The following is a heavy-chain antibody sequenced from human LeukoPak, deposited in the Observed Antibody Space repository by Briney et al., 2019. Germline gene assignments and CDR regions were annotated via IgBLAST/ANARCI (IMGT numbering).Heavy chain of an antibody. D-gene: IGHD2-2*01. V-gene: IGHV3-48*04. J-gene: IGHJ4*02. CDR1: GFTFSSYS. CDR2: ISSSSSTI. CDR3: ARVWSSSHTKDY. Sequence: GGSLRLSCAASGFTFSSYSIDWVRQAPGKGLEWLSYISSSSSTIYYADSVKGRFTISRDNAKNSVYLQMNSLRAEDTAVYYCARVWSSSHTKDYWGQGTLVSVSS.